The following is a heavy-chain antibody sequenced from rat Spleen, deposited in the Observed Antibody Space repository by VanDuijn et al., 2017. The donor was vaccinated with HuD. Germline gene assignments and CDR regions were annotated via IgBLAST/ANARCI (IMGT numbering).Heavy chain of an antibody. Sequence: EVQLVESGGGLVQPGRSLKLSCAASGFTFSNYGMAWVRQTPTKGLEWVASISPSGGSAYYPDSVKGRFTISRDKAENTLYLQMNSLRSEDTATYYCVKGGTPDNWGQGSLVTVSS. CDR1: GFTFSNYG. V-gene: IGHV5S14*01. CDR3: VKGGTPDN. J-gene: IGHJ3*01. CDR2: ISPSGGSA. D-gene: IGHD1-11*01.